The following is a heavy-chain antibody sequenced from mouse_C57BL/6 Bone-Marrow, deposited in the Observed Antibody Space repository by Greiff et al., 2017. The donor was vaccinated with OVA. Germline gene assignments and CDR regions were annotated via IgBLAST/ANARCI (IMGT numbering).Heavy chain of an antibody. Sequence: LQESGAELARPGASVKMSCKASGYTFTSYTMHWVKQRPGQGLEWIGYINPSSGYTKYNQKFKDKATLTADKSSSTAYMQLSSLTSEDSAVYYCAREGLSCFAYWGQGTLVTVSA. J-gene: IGHJ3*01. V-gene: IGHV1-4*01. CDR2: INPSSGYT. CDR1: GYTFTSYT. D-gene: IGHD1-1*02. CDR3: AREGLSCFAY.